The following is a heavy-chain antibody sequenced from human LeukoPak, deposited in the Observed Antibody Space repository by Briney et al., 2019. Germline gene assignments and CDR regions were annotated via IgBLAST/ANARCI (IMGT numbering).Heavy chain of an antibody. D-gene: IGHD3-22*01. CDR3: AIMHGYYDGSGYWVQ. J-gene: IGHJ4*02. Sequence: GGSLRLSCAASGFIFSSYAMHWVRQAPGKGLEWVAIISYDGSNKYYADSVEGRFTISRDNPRNTLYLQMNSLRDEDTAVYYCAIMHGYYDGSGYWVQWGQGTLVTVSS. CDR2: ISYDGSNK. V-gene: IGHV3-30*04. CDR1: GFIFSSYA.